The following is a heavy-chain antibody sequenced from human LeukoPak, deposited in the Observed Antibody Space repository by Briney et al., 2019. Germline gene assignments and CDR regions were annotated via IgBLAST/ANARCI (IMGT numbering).Heavy chain of an antibody. V-gene: IGHV1-18*01. CDR2: ISAYNGYT. Sequence: ASVKVSCKTSGYTFTTYDINWVRQAPGQGLEWMGRISAYNGYTNYGQKLQGRVTMTTDTSTNTAYMELRSLRSDDTAVYYCAREGPIVGATHLVDYWGQGTLVTVSS. J-gene: IGHJ4*02. CDR1: GYTFTTYD. CDR3: AREGPIVGATHLVDY. D-gene: IGHD1-26*01.